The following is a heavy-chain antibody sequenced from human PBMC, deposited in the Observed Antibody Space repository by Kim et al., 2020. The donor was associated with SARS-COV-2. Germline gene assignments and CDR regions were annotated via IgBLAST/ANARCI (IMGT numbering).Heavy chain of an antibody. J-gene: IGHJ5*02. D-gene: IGHD2-2*01. V-gene: IGHV4-34*01. CDR3: ARDPPSVVPAAKGFDP. Sequence: SLKSRVTISVDTSKHQFSLKLGSVTAADTAVYYCARDPPSVVPAAKGFDPWGQGTLVTVSS.